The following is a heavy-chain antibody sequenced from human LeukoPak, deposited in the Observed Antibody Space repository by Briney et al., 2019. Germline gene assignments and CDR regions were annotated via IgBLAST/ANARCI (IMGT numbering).Heavy chain of an antibody. V-gene: IGHV4-59*01. J-gene: IGHJ6*03. D-gene: IGHD1-1*01. CDR3: ARVSWFPGTSYYYMDV. Sequence: SETLSLTCTVSGGSISSYYWSWIRQPPGKGLELIGYIYYSGTTNYNPSLKSRVTISVDTSDNQFSLKLSSVTAADTAVYYCARVSWFPGTSYYYMDVWGKGTTVTVSS. CDR2: IYYSGTT. CDR1: GGSISSYY.